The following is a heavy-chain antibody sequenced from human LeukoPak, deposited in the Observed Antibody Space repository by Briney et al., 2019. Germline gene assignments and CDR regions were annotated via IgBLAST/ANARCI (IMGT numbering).Heavy chain of an antibody. V-gene: IGHV4-39*07. D-gene: IGHD1-7*01. CDR2: FSSGGSA. CDR1: GDSISSSSYC. Sequence: SETLSLTCIVPGDSISSSSYCWAWLRQSPGKGLEWIGTFSSGGSAYYNPSLTSRVSISKDTSDNQFSLRLYSVTAADTAVYYCARKQTGTMYDVWGQGTQVTVSS. J-gene: IGHJ4*02. CDR3: ARKQTGTMYDV.